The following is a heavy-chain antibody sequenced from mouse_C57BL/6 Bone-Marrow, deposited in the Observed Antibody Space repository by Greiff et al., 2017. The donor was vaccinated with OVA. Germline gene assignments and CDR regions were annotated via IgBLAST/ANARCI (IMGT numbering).Heavy chain of an antibody. CDR1: GYAFTNYL. Sequence: QVQLQQSGAELVRPGTSVKVSCKASGYAFTNYLIEWVKQRPGQGLEWIGVINPGSGGTNYTEKFKGKATLTADKSSSTAYMQLSSLTSEDSAVYVCAKRETALAWFDYWGQGTLVTVSA. CDR2: INPGSGGT. V-gene: IGHV1-54*01. CDR3: AKRETALAWFDY. D-gene: IGHD3-2*01. J-gene: IGHJ3*01.